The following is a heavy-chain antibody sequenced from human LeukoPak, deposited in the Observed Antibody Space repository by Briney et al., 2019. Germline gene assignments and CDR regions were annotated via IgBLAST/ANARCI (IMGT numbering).Heavy chain of an antibody. CDR3: ARSVFGVVMGDY. Sequence: SETLSLTCTVSGGSISSGSYYWSWIRQPAGKGLEWIGRIYTSGSTNYNPSLKSRVTISVDTSKNQFSLKLSSVTAADTAVYYCARSVFGVVMGDYWGQGTLVTVSS. CDR1: GGSISSGSYY. CDR2: IYTSGST. J-gene: IGHJ4*02. D-gene: IGHD3-3*01. V-gene: IGHV4-61*02.